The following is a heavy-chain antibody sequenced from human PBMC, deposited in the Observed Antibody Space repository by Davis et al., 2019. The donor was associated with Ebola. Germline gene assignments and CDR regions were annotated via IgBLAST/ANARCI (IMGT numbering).Heavy chain of an antibody. CDR1: GYSFTSYW. J-gene: IGHJ4*02. V-gene: IGHV5-51*01. CDR3: SREAQVWLCSDY. CDR2: IYPGGSDT. D-gene: IGHD3-9*01. Sequence: PGGSLRLSCKGSGYSFTSYWIGWVRQMPGKGLEWMGIIYPGGSDTRYSPSFQGQVTISADKSISTAYLQWSSLKASDTAMYYCSREAQVWLCSDYWGQGSLVAVAS.